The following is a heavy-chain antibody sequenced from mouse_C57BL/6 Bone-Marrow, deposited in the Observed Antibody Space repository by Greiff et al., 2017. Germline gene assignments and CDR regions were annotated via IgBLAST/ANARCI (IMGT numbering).Heavy chain of an antibody. J-gene: IGHJ2*01. V-gene: IGHV1-81*01. Sequence: QVQLKESGAELARPGASVKLSCKASGYTFTSYGISWVKQRTGQGLEWIGEIYPRSGNTYYNEKFKGKATLTADKSSSTAYMELRSLTSEDTAVYFCARGRLRFFDSWGEGTTHTVTS. CDR3: ARGRLRFFDS. CDR1: GYTFTSYG. D-gene: IGHD1-1*01. CDR2: IYPRSGNT.